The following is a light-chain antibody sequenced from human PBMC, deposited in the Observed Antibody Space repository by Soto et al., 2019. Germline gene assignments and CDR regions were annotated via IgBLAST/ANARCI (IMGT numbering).Light chain of an antibody. CDR3: QQYGSSPTWT. CDR2: GAS. Sequence: EIVLTHSPGALSLSPCDRATLSFSASQSVSSSYLAWYQQKPGQAPRLLIYGASSRATGIPDRFSGSGSGTDFTLTISRLEPEDFAVYYCQQYGSSPTWTFGQGTKVDIK. CDR1: QSVSSSY. J-gene: IGKJ1*01. V-gene: IGKV3-20*01.